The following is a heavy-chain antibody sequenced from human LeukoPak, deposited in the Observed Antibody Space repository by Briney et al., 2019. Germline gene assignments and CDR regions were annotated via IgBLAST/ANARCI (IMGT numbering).Heavy chain of an antibody. CDR1: GYSFTDYY. CDR3: ARGLYYDFWSGYPPSYYYYYYMDV. Sequence: ASVKVSCKASGYSFTDYYVHWVRQAPGQGLEWMGWISAYNGNTNYAQKLQGRVTMTTDTSTSTAYMELRSLRSDDTAVYYCARGLYYDFWSGYPPSYYYYYYMDVWGKGTTVTVSS. V-gene: IGHV1-18*04. J-gene: IGHJ6*03. CDR2: ISAYNGNT. D-gene: IGHD3-3*01.